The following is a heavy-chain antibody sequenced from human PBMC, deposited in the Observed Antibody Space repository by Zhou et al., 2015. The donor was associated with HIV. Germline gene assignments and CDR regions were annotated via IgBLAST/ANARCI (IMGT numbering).Heavy chain of an antibody. CDR3: ARNGVVTPRFHYYYYYGMDV. CDR1: GGTFSSYT. Sequence: QVQLVQSGAEVKKPGSSVKVSCKASGGTFSSYTISWVRQAPGQGLEWMGRIIPILGIANYAQKFQGRVTITADKSTSTAYMELSSLRSEDTAVYYCARNGVVTPRFHYYYYYGMDVWGQGTTVTVSS. V-gene: IGHV1-69*02. J-gene: IGHJ6*02. D-gene: IGHD4-23*01. CDR2: IIPILGIA.